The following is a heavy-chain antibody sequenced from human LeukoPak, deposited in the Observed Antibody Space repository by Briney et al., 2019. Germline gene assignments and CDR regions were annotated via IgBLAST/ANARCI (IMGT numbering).Heavy chain of an antibody. CDR1: GFSFRTYG. D-gene: IGHD2-2*01. V-gene: IGHV4-34*01. Sequence: PGGSLRLSCATSGFSFRTYGMHWVRQPPGKGLEWIGEINHSGSTNYNPSLKSRVTISVDTSKNQFSLKLSSVTAADTAVYYCASRVVPAANWFDPWGQGTLVTVSS. CDR2: INHSGST. CDR3: ASRVVPAANWFDP. J-gene: IGHJ5*02.